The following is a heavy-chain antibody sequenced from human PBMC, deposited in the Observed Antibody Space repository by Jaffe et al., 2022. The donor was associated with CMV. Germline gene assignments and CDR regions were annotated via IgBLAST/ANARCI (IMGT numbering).Heavy chain of an antibody. CDR3: AKDGVPDWYFDL. J-gene: IGHJ2*01. V-gene: IGHV3-23*01. D-gene: IGHD3-16*01. CDR2: IGNNGVTT. CDR1: GFTFSSSA. Sequence: EVQLLESGEDFIPDFIQPGGSLRLSCAASGFTFSSSAMSWVRQTPGKGLQWVSSIGNNGVTTYYADSVKGRFTVSRDNAKNKLYLQMNNLRAEDTAVYYCAKDGVPDWYFDLWGRGTLVTVSS.